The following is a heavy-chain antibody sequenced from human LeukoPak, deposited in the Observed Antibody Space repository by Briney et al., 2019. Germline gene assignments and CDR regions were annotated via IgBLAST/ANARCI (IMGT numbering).Heavy chain of an antibody. Sequence: GGSLRLSCAASGITLSDFWFSWVRQAPGKGLEWVARIKAKIHGETIDYAAPVRGRFIISRDDSRNTVYLQMNSLKTEDTAVYYCAMSRTYDFIFISWGQGTLVTVSS. CDR3: AMSRTYDFIFIS. J-gene: IGHJ5*02. V-gene: IGHV3-15*01. CDR2: IKAKIHGETI. CDR1: GITLSDFW. D-gene: IGHD2/OR15-2a*01.